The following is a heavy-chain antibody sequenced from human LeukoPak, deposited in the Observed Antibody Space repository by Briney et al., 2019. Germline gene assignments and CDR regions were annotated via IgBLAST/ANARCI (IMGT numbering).Heavy chain of an antibody. V-gene: IGHV1-69*05. CDR3: ARDSRDGYSFDY. CDR1: GGTFSSYA. J-gene: IGHJ4*02. CDR2: IIPVFGTA. Sequence: ASVKVSCKASGGTFSSYAISWVRQAPGQGLEWMGGIIPVFGTANYAQKFQGRVTITTDESTSTAYMELSSLRSEDTAVYYCARDSRDGYSFDYWGQGTLVTVSS. D-gene: IGHD5-24*01.